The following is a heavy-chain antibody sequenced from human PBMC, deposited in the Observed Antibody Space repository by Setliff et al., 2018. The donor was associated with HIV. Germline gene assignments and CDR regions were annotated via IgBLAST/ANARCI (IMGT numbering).Heavy chain of an antibody. J-gene: IGHJ6*02. CDR1: GFIFGDYA. V-gene: IGHV3-23*01. CDR2: VGCWGTCT. CDR3: ARDLDPYFAMAV. Sequence: PGGSLRLSCATSGFIFGDYAMNWVRQAPGKGLEWVSTVGCWGTCTYFADSVKGLFTISADTSKNTLYLQMTRLSAEDTAVYYCARDLDPYFAMAVWGQGTTVTVSS.